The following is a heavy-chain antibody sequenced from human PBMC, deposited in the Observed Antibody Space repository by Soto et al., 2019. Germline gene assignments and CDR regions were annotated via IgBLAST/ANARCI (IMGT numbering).Heavy chain of an antibody. CDR1: GYTFTSYG. V-gene: IGHV1-18*01. CDR3: ARGKGPMVRGVQLYYYYGMDV. D-gene: IGHD3-10*01. Sequence: QVQLVQSGAEVKKPGASVKVSCKASGYTFTSYGISWVRQAPGQGLEWMGWISAYNGNTNYAQKLQGRVTMTTDTSTSTAYMELRSLRSDDTAVYYCARGKGPMVRGVQLYYYYGMDVWGQGTTVTVSS. J-gene: IGHJ6*02. CDR2: ISAYNGNT.